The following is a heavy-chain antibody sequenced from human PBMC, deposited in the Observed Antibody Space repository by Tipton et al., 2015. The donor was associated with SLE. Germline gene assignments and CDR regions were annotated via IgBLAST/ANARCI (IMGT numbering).Heavy chain of an antibody. CDR2: IYDGGST. V-gene: IGHV4-30-2*06. J-gene: IGHJ4*02. D-gene: IGHD4-11*01. CDR1: GASVSSGAYS. Sequence: TLSLTCAVSGASVSSGAYSWSWIRQSPGKGLEWIGNIYDGGSTHYNPSLKSRVTISVDRSNNQFSLKLSSATAADTAVYYCARGPGPVTTDWGQGTLVTVSS. CDR3: ARGPGPVTTD.